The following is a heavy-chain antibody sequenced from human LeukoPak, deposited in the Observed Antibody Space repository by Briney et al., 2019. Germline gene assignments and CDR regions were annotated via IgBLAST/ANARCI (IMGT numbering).Heavy chain of an antibody. CDR3: AKEVDGYSYGYDY. Sequence: QTGGSLRLSCAASGFTFSHYGMHWIRQAPGKGLEWVAVISYDGSNKYYADSVKGRFTLSRDNSKNTLYLQMNSLRAVDTAVYYCAKEVDGYSYGYDYWGQGSLVTVSS. J-gene: IGHJ4*02. D-gene: IGHD5-18*01. V-gene: IGHV3-30*18. CDR1: GFTFSHYG. CDR2: ISYDGSNK.